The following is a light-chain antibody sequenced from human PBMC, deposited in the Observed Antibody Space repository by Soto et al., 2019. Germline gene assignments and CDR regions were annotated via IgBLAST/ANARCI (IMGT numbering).Light chain of an antibody. J-gene: IGKJ5*01. CDR3: QQYGSSPIT. CDR2: GSS. V-gene: IGKV3-20*01. CDR1: ETISSSY. Sequence: EIVLTQSPGTLSLSPGERATLSCKASETISSSYLAWYQQKPGQAPRLLIYGSSSRATGIPDRFSGSGSGTDFTLTISRLEPEDFAVYYCQQYGSSPITFGQGTRLEIK.